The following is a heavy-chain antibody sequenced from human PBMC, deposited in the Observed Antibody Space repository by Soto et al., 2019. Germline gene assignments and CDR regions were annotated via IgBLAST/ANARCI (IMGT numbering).Heavy chain of an antibody. D-gene: IGHD1-20*01. J-gene: IGHJ4*02. Sequence: EVQLVESGGGLVQPGRSLRLSCAASGFTFDDYAMHWVRQAPGKGLEWVSGISWNSGSIGYADSVKGRFTISRDNAKNSLYLQMNSLRAEDTALYYCAKDQWAGIRYNWNAQEAWGQGTLVTVSS. CDR3: AKDQWAGIRYNWNAQEA. V-gene: IGHV3-9*01. CDR2: ISWNSGSI. CDR1: GFTFDDYA.